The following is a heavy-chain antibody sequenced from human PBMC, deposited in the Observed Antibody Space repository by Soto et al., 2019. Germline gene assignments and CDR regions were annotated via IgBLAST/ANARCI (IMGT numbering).Heavy chain of an antibody. CDR1: GGSISSSSYY. Sequence: PSETLSLTCTVSGGSISSSSYYWGWIRQPPGKGLEWIGSIYYSGSTYYNPSLKSRVTISVDTSKNQFSLKLRSVTAADTAVYYCARLPSRHLVDYWGQGTLVTVSS. CDR3: ARLPSRHLVDY. D-gene: IGHD3-3*02. CDR2: IYYSGST. J-gene: IGHJ4*02. V-gene: IGHV4-39*01.